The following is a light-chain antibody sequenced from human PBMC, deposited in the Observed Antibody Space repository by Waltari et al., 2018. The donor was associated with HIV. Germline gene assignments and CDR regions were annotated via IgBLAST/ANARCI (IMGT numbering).Light chain of an antibody. CDR2: GAS. CDR3: QQYNNWPPWT. Sequence: DIVMTQSPATLSVSPGERAILSCRASQSVNSDLAWYQQRRGQAPRLLIYGASTRATGIPARFSGSGAGTEFTLTINSLPSEDFAVYYCQQYNNWPPWTFGQGTMVEIK. J-gene: IGKJ1*01. CDR1: QSVNSD. V-gene: IGKV3-15*01.